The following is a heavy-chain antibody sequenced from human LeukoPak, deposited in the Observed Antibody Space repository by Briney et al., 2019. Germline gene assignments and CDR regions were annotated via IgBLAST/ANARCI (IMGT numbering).Heavy chain of an antibody. CDR3: ARRVIVGAHHFDY. J-gene: IGHJ4*02. D-gene: IGHD1-26*01. Sequence: PSETLSLTCTVSGVSISSSHYYWAWIRQPPGEGLEWIGTIYYSGITYYHSSLKSRVTISVDTPNNQFSLKLSAVTAADTAVYYCARRVIVGAHHFDYWGQGTLVTVSS. V-gene: IGHV4-39*01. CDR1: GVSISSSHYY. CDR2: IYYSGIT.